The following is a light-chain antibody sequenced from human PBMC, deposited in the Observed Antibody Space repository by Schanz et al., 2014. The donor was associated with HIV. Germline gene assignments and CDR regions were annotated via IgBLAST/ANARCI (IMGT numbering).Light chain of an antibody. CDR3: QQYGSFFS. CDR1: QSVSSSY. J-gene: IGKJ4*01. V-gene: IGKV3-20*01. Sequence: EIVLTQSPGTLSLSPGDRATLSCRASQSVSSSYLAWYQQKPGQSPRLLIYAASTRATGIPDRFSGSGSGTDFSLTISRLEPEDFAVYYCQQYGSFFSFGGGTKVEI. CDR2: AAS.